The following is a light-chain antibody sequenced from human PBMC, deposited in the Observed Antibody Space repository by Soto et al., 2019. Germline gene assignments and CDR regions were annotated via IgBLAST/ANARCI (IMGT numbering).Light chain of an antibody. CDR3: QQTYSTPWT. CDR2: AAS. J-gene: IGKJ1*01. Sequence: DIQMTQSPSSLSASVVDIVSITCRASQTIIRYLSWYQQKPGKAPKLLISAASSLQSGVSSRFNGSRSGTDFTLTISSLQSDDFETYYCQQTYSTPWTFGLGTKVDIK. V-gene: IGKV1-39*01. CDR1: QTIIRY.